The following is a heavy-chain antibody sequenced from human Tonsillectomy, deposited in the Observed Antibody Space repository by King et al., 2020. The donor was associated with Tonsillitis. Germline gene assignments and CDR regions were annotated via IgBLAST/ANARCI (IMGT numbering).Heavy chain of an antibody. Sequence: VQLVQSGAEVKKPGESLKISCKGSGYSFTDYWIGWVRQMPGKGLEWMAIIYPDDSDTRYSPSFQGQVTISADKSISTAYLQWSSLKASDTAMYYCARHHCSGTIRNGYFDYWGRGSLVTVSS. J-gene: IGHJ4*01. V-gene: IGHV5-51*01. D-gene: IGHD2-2*01. CDR1: GYSFTDYW. CDR2: IYPDDSDT. CDR3: ARHHCSGTIRNGYFDY.